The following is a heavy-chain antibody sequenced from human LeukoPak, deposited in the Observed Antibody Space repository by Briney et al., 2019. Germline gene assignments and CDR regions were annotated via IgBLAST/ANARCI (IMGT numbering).Heavy chain of an antibody. CDR2: IYSGGST. CDR3: ARGPRYSSSWYPGQLDY. J-gene: IGHJ4*02. Sequence: GGSLRLSCAASGFTFSSNYMSWVRQAPGKGLEWVSVIYSGGSTYYADSVKGRFTISRDNSKNTLYLQMNSLRAEDTAVYYCARGPRYSSSWYPGQLDYWGQGTLVTVSS. CDR1: GFTFSSNY. V-gene: IGHV3-53*01. D-gene: IGHD6-13*01.